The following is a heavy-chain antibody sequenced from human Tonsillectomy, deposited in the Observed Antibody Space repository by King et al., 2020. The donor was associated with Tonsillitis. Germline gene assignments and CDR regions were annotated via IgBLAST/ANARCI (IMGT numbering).Heavy chain of an antibody. CDR3: ARQGVLGAYYYGSGSLPFDY. CDR2: IYYRGST. D-gene: IGHD3-10*01. V-gene: IGHV4-59*08. CDR1: GGSISSYY. Sequence: LQLQESDPGLVKPSETLSLTCTVSGGSISSYYWSWIRQPPGKGLEWIGYIYYRGSTNYNPSLKSRVTISVDTSKNQFSLKLSSVTAADTAVYYCARQGVLGAYYYGSGSLPFDYWGQGTLVTVSS. J-gene: IGHJ4*02.